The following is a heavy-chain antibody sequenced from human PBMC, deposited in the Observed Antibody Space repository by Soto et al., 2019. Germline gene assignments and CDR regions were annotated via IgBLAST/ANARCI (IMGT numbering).Heavy chain of an antibody. J-gene: IGHJ4*02. CDR3: TKHAPDDSSGYYPLGY. CDR2: IYYSGST. V-gene: IGHV4-39*01. Sequence: LETLSLTCTVSGGSISSSSYYWGWIRQPPGKGLEWIGSIYYSGSTYYNPSLKSRVTISVDPSKNQFSLKLSSVTAADTAVFYCTKHAPDDSSGYYPLGYWGQGTLVTVSS. D-gene: IGHD3-22*01. CDR1: GGSISSSSYY.